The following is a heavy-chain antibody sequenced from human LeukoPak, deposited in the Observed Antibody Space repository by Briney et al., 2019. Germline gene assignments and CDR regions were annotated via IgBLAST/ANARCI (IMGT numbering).Heavy chain of an antibody. V-gene: IGHV4-59*01. D-gene: IGHD2/OR15-2a*01. CDR1: DGSITNND. J-gene: IGHJ4*02. Sequence: PSETLSLTCTVSDGSITNNDWSWVRQTPGKGLEFIGYVHYSGTTNYNPSLRSRVTISVDTSKNQYSLKLSSVTAADTAVYYCARREYYDSTGYFDYWGQGTLVTVSS. CDR3: ARREYYDSTGYFDY. CDR2: VHYSGTT.